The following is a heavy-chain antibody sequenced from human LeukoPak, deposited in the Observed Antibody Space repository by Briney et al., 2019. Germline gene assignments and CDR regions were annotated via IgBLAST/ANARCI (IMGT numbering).Heavy chain of an antibody. CDR1: GFTLSRYW. CDR3: ARERITMIVVDY. V-gene: IGHV3-74*01. Sequence: GGSLRLSCAASGFTLSRYWMHWVRQAPGKGLVWVSRLNSAVNSTAYADSVRGRFTISRDDAKNTLYLQMNSLRAEDTTVYYCARERITMIVVDYWGQGTLVTVSS. J-gene: IGHJ4*02. D-gene: IGHD3-22*01. CDR2: LNSAVNST.